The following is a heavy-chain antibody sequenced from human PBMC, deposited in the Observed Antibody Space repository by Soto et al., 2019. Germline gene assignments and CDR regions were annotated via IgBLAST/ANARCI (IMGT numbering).Heavy chain of an antibody. CDR1: GFTFSSYA. CDR3: ARSTNIAAAGYYYYGMDV. J-gene: IGHJ6*02. CDR2: ISYDGSNK. V-gene: IGHV3-30-3*01. Sequence: GGSLRLSCAASGFTFSSYAMHWVRQAPGKGLEWVAVISYDGSNKYYADSVKGRFTISRDNSKNTLYLQMNSLRAEDTAVYYCARSTNIAAAGYYYYGMDVWGQGTTVTVS. D-gene: IGHD6-13*01.